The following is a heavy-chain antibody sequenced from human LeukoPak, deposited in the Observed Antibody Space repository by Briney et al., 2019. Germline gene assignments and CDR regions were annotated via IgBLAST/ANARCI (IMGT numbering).Heavy chain of an antibody. Sequence: SVNVSCKASGYSFTSYYIHWVRQAPGQGLESMGIINPGGGSTSYAQKFQDRVTMTRDTSTSTVYMELNSLRSEDTAVYYCAKDLRWDHPGLDPWGQGTLVIVSS. J-gene: IGHJ5*02. V-gene: IGHV1-46*01. CDR1: GYSFTSYY. D-gene: IGHD4-23*01. CDR3: AKDLRWDHPGLDP. CDR2: INPGGGST.